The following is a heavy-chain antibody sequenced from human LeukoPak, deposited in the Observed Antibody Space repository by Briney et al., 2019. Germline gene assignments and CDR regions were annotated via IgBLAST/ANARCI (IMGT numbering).Heavy chain of an antibody. J-gene: IGHJ4*02. CDR3: AKSLSGSYIFDY. CDR2: ISGSGGST. V-gene: IGHV3-23*01. Sequence: GGSLRLSCAASGFTFSSYAMSWVRQAPGKGLKWVSAISGSGGSTYYADSVKGRFTISRDNSKNTLYLQMNSLRAEDTAVYYCAKSLSGSYIFDYWGQGTLVTVSS. D-gene: IGHD1-26*01. CDR1: GFTFSSYA.